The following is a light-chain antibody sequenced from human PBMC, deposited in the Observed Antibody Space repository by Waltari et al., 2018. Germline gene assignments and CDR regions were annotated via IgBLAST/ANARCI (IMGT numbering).Light chain of an antibody. CDR3: SSYTTSSAPGV. CDR1: DSDVGAYSF. V-gene: IGLV2-14*01. CDR2: EVS. J-gene: IGLJ1*01. Sequence: QSALTQPASVSGSPGQSITISCSGTDSDVGAYSFVPWYQPHPGKAPHLIIYEVSNRPSGISNRFSASKSGNTASLTISGLQAEDEADYYCSSYTTSSAPGVFGTGTRVTVL.